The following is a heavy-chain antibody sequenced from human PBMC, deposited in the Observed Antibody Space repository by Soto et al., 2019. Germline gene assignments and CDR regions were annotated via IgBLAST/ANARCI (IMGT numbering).Heavy chain of an antibody. V-gene: IGHV4-4*02. J-gene: IGHJ4*02. CDR1: SGSISSSNW. CDR2: IYHSGST. Sequence: QVQLQESGPGLVKPSGTLSLTCAVSSGSISSSNWWSWVRQPPGKGLEWIGEIYHSGSTNYNPSLKSRVTISVDKSKNQFSLKLSSVTAADTAVYYCARVRTMVRGVIMASVFDYWGQGTLVTVSS. D-gene: IGHD3-10*01. CDR3: ARVRTMVRGVIMASVFDY.